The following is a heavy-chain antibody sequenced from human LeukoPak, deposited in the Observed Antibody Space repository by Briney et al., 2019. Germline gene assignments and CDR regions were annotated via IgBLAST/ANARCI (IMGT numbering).Heavy chain of an antibody. Sequence: GSLRLSCAASGFTFSSYAMHWVRQAPGKGLEWVAVISYDGSNKYYADSVKGRFTISRDNSKNTLYLQMNSLRAEDTAVYYCASQGYDLSGDYYYYMDVWGKGTTVTVSS. D-gene: IGHD3-22*01. CDR1: GFTFSSYA. J-gene: IGHJ6*03. V-gene: IGHV3-30-3*01. CDR3: ASQGYDLSGDYYYYMDV. CDR2: ISYDGSNK.